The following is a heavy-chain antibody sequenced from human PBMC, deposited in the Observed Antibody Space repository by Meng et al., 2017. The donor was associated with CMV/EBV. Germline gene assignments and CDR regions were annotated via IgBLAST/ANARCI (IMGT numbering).Heavy chain of an antibody. J-gene: IGHJ4*02. V-gene: IGHV4-34*01. CDR1: GGSFSGYY. Sequence: SETLSLTCAVYGGSFSGYYWSWIRQPPGKGLEWIGEINHSGSTNYNPSLKSRVTISVDTSKNQFSLKLSSETAADTAVYYCARGSLSVSAVDYWGQGTLVTVSS. CDR2: INHSGST. CDR3: ARGSLSVSAVDY. D-gene: IGHD6-19*01.